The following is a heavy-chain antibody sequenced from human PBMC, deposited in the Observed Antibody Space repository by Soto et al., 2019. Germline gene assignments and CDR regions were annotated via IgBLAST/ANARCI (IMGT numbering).Heavy chain of an antibody. CDR3: ASRAYCGGGSCYYYYYGMDV. CDR2: IYYSGST. Sequence: LSLTCTVSGGSISSSSYYWGWIRQPPGKGLEWIGSIYYSGSTSYNPSLKSRVTISVDTSKNQFSLKLSSVTAADAAVYYCASRAYCGGGSCYYYYYGMDVWGQGTTVTVSS. D-gene: IGHD2-15*01. J-gene: IGHJ6*02. CDR1: GGSISSSSYY. V-gene: IGHV4-39*01.